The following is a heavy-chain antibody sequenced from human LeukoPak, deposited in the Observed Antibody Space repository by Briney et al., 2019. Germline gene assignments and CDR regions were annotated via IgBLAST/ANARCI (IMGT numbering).Heavy chain of an antibody. D-gene: IGHD3-10*01. J-gene: IGHJ6*02. Sequence: GGSLRLSCAASGFTFNTYAMSWVRQAPGKGLEWVSVISGSCGSTYYADSVKGRFTISRDNSKNTLYLQMNSLRAEDTAVYHCAIDRGYYGSGSYYNNYGMDVWGQGTTVTVSS. CDR1: GFTFNTYA. CDR3: AIDRGYYGSGSYYNNYGMDV. CDR2: ISGSCGST. V-gene: IGHV3-23*01.